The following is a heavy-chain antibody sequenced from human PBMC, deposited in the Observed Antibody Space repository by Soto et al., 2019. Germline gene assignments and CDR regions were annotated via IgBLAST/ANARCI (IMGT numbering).Heavy chain of an antibody. D-gene: IGHD4-4*01. CDR1: EFSVSSNY. Sequence: GGSLRLSCAAPEFSVSSNYLSWVRQAPGKGLEWVSGIYSGGTAYYADSVKGRFTLSRDNSKNTVYLQMNSLRVEDTAVYYCARGSYRAFDYWGQGTLVTVSS. V-gene: IGHV3-53*01. CDR2: IYSGGTA. J-gene: IGHJ4*02. CDR3: ARGSYRAFDY.